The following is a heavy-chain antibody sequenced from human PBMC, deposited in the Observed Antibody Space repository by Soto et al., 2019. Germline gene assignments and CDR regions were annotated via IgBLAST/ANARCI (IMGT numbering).Heavy chain of an antibody. V-gene: IGHV1-69*01. J-gene: IGHJ6*02. CDR3: ARARWFGELSTHYYGMDV. D-gene: IGHD3-10*01. Sequence: QVQLVQSGAEVKKPGSSVKVSCKASGGTFSSYAISWVRQAPGQGLEWMGGIIPIFGTANYAQKFQGRVTITADESTSTAYMELSSLRSEDTAVHYCARARWFGELSTHYYGMDVWGQGTTVTVSS. CDR2: IIPIFGTA. CDR1: GGTFSSYA.